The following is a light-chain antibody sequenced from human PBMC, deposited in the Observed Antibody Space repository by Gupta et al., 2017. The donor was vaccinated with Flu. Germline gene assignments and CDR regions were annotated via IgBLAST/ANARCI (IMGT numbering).Light chain of an antibody. CDR2: WAS. CDR3: QQYYSSPFT. J-gene: IGKJ4*01. CDR1: QSVLYSSNNENN. Sequence: DIVMPQSPDPLAVSLGERATIKRKSSQSVLYSSNNENNLAWYQQQPGQPPKLLIYWASSRESGVPDRVRGSGSGTDFTLTISGLQAEDVAVYYGQQYYSSPFTFGGGTKVVIK. V-gene: IGKV4-1*01.